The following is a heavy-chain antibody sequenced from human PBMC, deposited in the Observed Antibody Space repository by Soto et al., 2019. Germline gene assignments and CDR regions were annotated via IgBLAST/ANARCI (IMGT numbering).Heavy chain of an antibody. CDR1: GFTFSSYA. Sequence: GGSLRLSCAASGFTFSSYAMSWVRQAPGKGLEWVSAISGSGGSTYYADSVKGRFTISRDNSKNTLYLQMNSLRAEDTAVYYCEKARDGYDSSGIDYWGQGTLVTVSS. D-gene: IGHD3-22*01. CDR2: ISGSGGST. J-gene: IGHJ4*02. CDR3: EKARDGYDSSGIDY. V-gene: IGHV3-23*01.